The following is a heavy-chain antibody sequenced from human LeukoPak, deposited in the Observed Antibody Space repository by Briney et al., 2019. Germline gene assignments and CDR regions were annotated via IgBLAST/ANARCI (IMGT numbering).Heavy chain of an antibody. J-gene: IGHJ4*02. V-gene: IGHV1-24*01. CDR3: ATDLIPPPYYYDSSVVC. CDR1: GYTLTELS. Sequence: ASVKVSCKVSGYTLTELSMHWVRQAPGKGLEWRGGFDPEDGETIYAQKFQGRVTMTEDTSTDTAYMELSSLRSEDTAVYYCATDLIPPPYYYDSSVVCWGQGTLVTVSS. CDR2: FDPEDGET. D-gene: IGHD3-22*01.